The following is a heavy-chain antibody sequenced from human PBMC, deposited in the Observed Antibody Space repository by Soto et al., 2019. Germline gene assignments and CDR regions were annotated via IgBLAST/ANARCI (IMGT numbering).Heavy chain of an antibody. Sequence: ASVKVSCKASGYTFTGYYMHWVRQAPGQGLEWMGWISAYNGNTNYAQKLQGRVTMTTDTSTSTAYMELRSLRSDDTAVYYCARTPAYNYGDSWGQGALVTVSS. CDR3: ARTPAYNYGDS. D-gene: IGHD3-16*01. CDR2: ISAYNGNT. V-gene: IGHV1-18*04. J-gene: IGHJ4*02. CDR1: GYTFTGYY.